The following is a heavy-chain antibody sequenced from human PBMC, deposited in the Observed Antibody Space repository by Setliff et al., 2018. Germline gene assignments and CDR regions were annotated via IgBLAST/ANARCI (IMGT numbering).Heavy chain of an antibody. J-gene: IGHJ4*02. CDR2: MNPNSGNA. CDR3: ARAQSWSGGPYYFDN. Sequence: ASVKVSCKASGYAFTGYYIHWVRQAPGQGLEWMGWMNPNSGNAGYAQKFQGRVTMTRNTSISTAYMDLSSLRFEDTAVYYCARAQSWSGGPYYFDNWGQGTLVTVSS. D-gene: IGHD3-3*01. CDR1: GYAFTGYY. V-gene: IGHV1-8*02.